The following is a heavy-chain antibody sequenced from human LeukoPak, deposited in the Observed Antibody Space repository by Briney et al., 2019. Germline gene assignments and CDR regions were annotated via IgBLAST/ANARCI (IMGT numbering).Heavy chain of an antibody. D-gene: IGHD2-2*01. CDR1: GGSISSFY. CDR3: ARRYCNSISCYHMDV. J-gene: IGHJ6*03. V-gene: IGHV4-4*09. CDR2: IYSNGST. Sequence: SETLSLTCTVFGGSISSFYWSWIRQSPGKGLEWMGFIYSNGSTNYNPSLKSRVTISVDTSKNQFSLKLSSMTAADTAVYYCARRYCNSISCYHMDVWGKGTTVTVSS.